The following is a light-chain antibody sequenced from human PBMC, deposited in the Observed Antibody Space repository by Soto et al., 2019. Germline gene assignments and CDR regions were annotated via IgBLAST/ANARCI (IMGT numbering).Light chain of an antibody. V-gene: IGKV1-27*01. J-gene: IGKJ5*01. CDR3: QNYDSAPIT. CDR1: QGISNY. Sequence: IQMTQSAASLSASVGNRVSITCRASQGISNYLAWYQQKPGKAPKVLIYAASTLQPGVPSRFSGSGSGTDFTLTINSLQPDDIATYYCQNYDSAPITFGQRTRLEIK. CDR2: AAS.